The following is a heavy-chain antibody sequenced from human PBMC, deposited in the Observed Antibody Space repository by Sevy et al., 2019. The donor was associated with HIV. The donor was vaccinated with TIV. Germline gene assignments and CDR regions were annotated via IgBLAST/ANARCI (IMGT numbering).Heavy chain of an antibody. CDR1: GFTFSSYE. V-gene: IGHV3-48*03. J-gene: IGHJ6*02. CDR2: ISNSGTAM. Sequence: GGSLRLSCAASGFTFSSYEMNWVRQAPGKGLEWISYISNSGTAMYYSDSVRGRFTISRDNARRSLYLQMNSLRAEDTAVYYCARDSSYALDVWGQGTTVTVSS. CDR3: ARDSSYALDV.